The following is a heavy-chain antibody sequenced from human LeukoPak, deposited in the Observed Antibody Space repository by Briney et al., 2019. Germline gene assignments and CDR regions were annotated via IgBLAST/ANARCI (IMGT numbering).Heavy chain of an antibody. CDR1: GGSISSYY. CDR3: ARSAPWGYDFWSGYPYYYGMDV. Sequence: SETLSLTCTVSGGSISSYYWSWIRQPPGKGLEWIGYIYYSGSTNYNPSLKSRVTISVDTSKNQFSLKLSSVTAADTAVYYCARSAPWGYDFWSGYPYYYGMDVWGQGTTVTVSS. CDR2: IYYSGST. D-gene: IGHD3-3*01. J-gene: IGHJ6*02. V-gene: IGHV4-59*01.